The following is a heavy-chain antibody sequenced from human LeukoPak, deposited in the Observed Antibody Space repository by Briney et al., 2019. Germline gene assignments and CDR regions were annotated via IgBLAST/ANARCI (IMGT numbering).Heavy chain of an antibody. J-gene: IGHJ4*02. CDR3: ARERATDGYILAY. D-gene: IGHD2-8*01. V-gene: IGHV3-53*01. CDR1: EFTVSSFY. Sequence: GGSLRLSCAASEFTVSSFYMSWVRQAPGKGLEWVSIVYAGGSTYYADSVKGRFTISRDNSKNTLYLQMNSLRPDDTAVYYCARERATDGYILAYWGQGTLVTVSS. CDR2: VYAGGST.